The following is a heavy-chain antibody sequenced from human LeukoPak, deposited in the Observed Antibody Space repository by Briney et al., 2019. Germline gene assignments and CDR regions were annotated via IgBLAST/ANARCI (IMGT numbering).Heavy chain of an antibody. J-gene: IGHJ5*02. CDR3: AREATTYYDYVWGSYRSGWFDP. V-gene: IGHV1-2*02. CDR2: INPNSGGT. D-gene: IGHD3-16*02. CDR1: GYTFTGYY. Sequence: ASVKVSCKASGYTFTGYYMHWVRQAPGQGLEWMGWINPNSGGTNYAQKFQGRVTMTRDTSISTAYMELSRLRSGDTAVYYCAREATTYYDYVWGSYRSGWFDPWGQGTLVTVSS.